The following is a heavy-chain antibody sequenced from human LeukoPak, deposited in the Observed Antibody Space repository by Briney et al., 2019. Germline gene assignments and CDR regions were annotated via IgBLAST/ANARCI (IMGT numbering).Heavy chain of an antibody. CDR2: ISAYNGNT. D-gene: IGHD6-25*01. CDR3: ARDLSQTGYSSEDY. V-gene: IGHV1-18*01. CDR1: GYTFTSYG. J-gene: IGHJ4*02. Sequence: GASVKVSCKASGYTFTSYGISWVRQAPGQGLKWMGWISAYNGNTNYAQKLQGRVTMTTDTSTSTAYMELRSLGSDDTAVYYCARDLSQTGYSSEDYWGQGTLVTVSS.